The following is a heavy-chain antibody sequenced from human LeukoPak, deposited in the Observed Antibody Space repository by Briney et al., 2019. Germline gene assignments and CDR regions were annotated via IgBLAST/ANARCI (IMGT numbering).Heavy chain of an antibody. V-gene: IGHV4-34*01. D-gene: IGHD2-2*01. CDR2: INHSGST. CDR3: AREVPAAPGFFDY. CDR1: GGSFSGYY. J-gene: IGHJ4*02. Sequence: SETLSLTCAVYGGSFSGYYWSWIRQPPGKGLEWIGEINHSGSTNYNPSLKSRVTISVDTSKNQFSLKLSSVTAADTAVYYCAREVPAAPGFFDYWGQGTLVTVSS.